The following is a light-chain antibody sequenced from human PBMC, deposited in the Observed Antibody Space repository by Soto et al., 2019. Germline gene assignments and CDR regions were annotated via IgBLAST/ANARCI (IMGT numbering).Light chain of an antibody. CDR1: QDISSH. Sequence: IQLTQSPSSLSASVGDSVTITCRASQDISSHLAWYQQKPGRAPKVLIYTASNLQSGVPSRFSGSGSGTDFTLTISSLQPEDFATYYCQQSYSTPISFGQGTRLEIK. CDR2: TAS. J-gene: IGKJ5*01. V-gene: IGKV1-39*01. CDR3: QQSYSTPIS.